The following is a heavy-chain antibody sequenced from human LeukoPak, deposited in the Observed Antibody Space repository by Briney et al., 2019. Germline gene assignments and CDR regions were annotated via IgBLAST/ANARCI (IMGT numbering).Heavy chain of an antibody. J-gene: IGHJ5*02. V-gene: IGHV3-30*18. CDR3: AKDSLKYCSSTSCFNWFDP. Sequence: GGSLRLSCAASGFTFSSYGMHWVRQAPGKGLEWVAVISYDGSNKYYADSVKGRFTISRDNSKNTLYLQMNSLRAEDTAVYYCAKDSLKYCSSTSCFNWFDPWGRGTLVTVSS. CDR1: GFTFSSYG. CDR2: ISYDGSNK. D-gene: IGHD2-2*01.